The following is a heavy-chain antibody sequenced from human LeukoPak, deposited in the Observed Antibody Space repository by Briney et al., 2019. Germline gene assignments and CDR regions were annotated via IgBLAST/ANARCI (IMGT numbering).Heavy chain of an antibody. V-gene: IGHV1-18*01. CDR1: GYTFTSYG. Sequence: ASVKVSCKASGYTFTSYGISWVRQAPGQGLEWMGWISAYNGNTNYAQKLQGRVTMTTDTSTSTAYMELRSLRSDDTAVYYCGRDLGVGYSYGDEADMDVWGQGTTVTVSS. D-gene: IGHD5-18*01. CDR3: GRDLGVGYSYGDEADMDV. J-gene: IGHJ6*02. CDR2: ISAYNGNT.